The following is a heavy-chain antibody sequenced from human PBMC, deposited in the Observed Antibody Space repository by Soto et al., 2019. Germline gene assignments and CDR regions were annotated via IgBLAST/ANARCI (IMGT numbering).Heavy chain of an antibody. D-gene: IGHD3-22*01. Sequence: PGGALRLSCGGSGVTLTSYWVSWGRQAPGKGLEWVANIKQDGSEKYYVDSVKGRFTISRDNAKNSLYLQMNSLRAEDTAVYYCARDYYDSSGYYPRFDYWGQGTLVTVSS. CDR3: ARDYYDSSGYYPRFDY. V-gene: IGHV3-7*01. CDR1: GVTLTSYW. J-gene: IGHJ4*02. CDR2: IKQDGSEK.